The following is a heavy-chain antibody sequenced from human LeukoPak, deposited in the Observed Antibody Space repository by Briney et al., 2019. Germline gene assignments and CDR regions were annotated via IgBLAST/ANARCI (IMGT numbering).Heavy chain of an antibody. V-gene: IGHV4-34*01. CDR3: ARWVNAYCSGGSCYSGAKFDY. Sequence: SETLSLTCTVSGASVNGASVTTYYWSWIRQPPGKGLEWVGEINHSGSTNYSPSLKSRVTISVDTSKNQFSLKLSSVTAADTAVYYCARWVNAYCSGGSCYSGAKFDYWGQGTLVTVSS. CDR2: INHSGST. J-gene: IGHJ4*02. CDR1: GASVNGASVTTYY. D-gene: IGHD2-15*01.